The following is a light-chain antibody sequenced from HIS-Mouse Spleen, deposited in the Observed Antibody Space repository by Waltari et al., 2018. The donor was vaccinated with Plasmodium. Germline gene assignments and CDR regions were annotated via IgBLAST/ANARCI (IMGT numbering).Light chain of an antibody. CDR3: QQYDNLPYT. J-gene: IGKJ2*01. CDR2: DAS. CDR1: QDISNY. Sequence: DIQMTQSPSSLSASVGDRVTITCQASQDISNYLNWDQQKPGKAPKLLIYDASNWETGVPSRFSGSGSGTDFTFTISSLQPEDIATYYCQQYDNLPYTFGQGTKLEIK. V-gene: IGKV1-33*01.